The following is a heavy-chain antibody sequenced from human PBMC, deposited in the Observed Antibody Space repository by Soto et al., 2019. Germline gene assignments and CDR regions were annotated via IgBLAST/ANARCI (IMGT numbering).Heavy chain of an antibody. Sequence: PSETLSLTCTVSGGSISSGGYYWSWIRQHPGKGLEWIGYIYYSGSTYYNPSLKSRVTISVDTSKNQFSLKLSSVTAADTAVYYCARDHKYSSTKNWFDPWGQGTLVTVS. CDR3: ARDHKYSSTKNWFDP. D-gene: IGHD6-13*01. CDR1: GGSISSGGYY. J-gene: IGHJ5*02. V-gene: IGHV4-31*03. CDR2: IYYSGST.